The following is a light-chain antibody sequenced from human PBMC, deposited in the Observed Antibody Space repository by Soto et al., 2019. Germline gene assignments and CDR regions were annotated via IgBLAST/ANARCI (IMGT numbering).Light chain of an antibody. Sequence: DIVLTQSPDSLAVSLGERATINCKSSQNVVFSSNNKNYLAWYQQKPGQPPKLLIYWASTRESGVPDRFSGSGSGTAFTLTISSLQAEDVAVYYCQQYYTSPRTFGQGTKVEIK. V-gene: IGKV4-1*01. CDR1: QNVVFSSNNKNY. J-gene: IGKJ1*01. CDR3: QQYYTSPRT. CDR2: WAS.